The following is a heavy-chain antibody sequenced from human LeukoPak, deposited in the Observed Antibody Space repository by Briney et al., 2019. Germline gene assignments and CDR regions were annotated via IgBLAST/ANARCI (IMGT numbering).Heavy chain of an antibody. CDR2: TSSESFTR. D-gene: IGHD1-26*01. CDR3: SRGGRGQNLSMDH. V-gene: IGHV3-48*02. Sequence: GGSLRLSCVVSGFKFSDYNMNWVRQAPGKGLEWISYTSSESFTRYYADSVKGRFTVSRDNAKASLFLQMDSLRDEDTAVYFCSRGGRGQNLSMDHWGQGSLVIVSS. J-gene: IGHJ4*02. CDR1: GFKFSDYN.